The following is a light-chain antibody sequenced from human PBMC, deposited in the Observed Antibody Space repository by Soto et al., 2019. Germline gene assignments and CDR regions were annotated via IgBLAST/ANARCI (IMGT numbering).Light chain of an antibody. J-gene: IGKJ5*01. CDR1: QSISSY. V-gene: IGKV1-39*01. CDR3: QQSYRTPPIT. Sequence: DIQMTQSPSTLAASVGARVTSTCRSSQSISSYLNWYQQXPAKAPXLXXYAASSLQSGVPSRFSGSGSGTDFTLTISSLQPEDFATYDCQQSYRTPPITFGQGTRLEI. CDR2: AAS.